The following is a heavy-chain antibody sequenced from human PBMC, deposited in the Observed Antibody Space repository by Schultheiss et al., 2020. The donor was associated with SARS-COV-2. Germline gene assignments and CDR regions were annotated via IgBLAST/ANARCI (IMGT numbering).Heavy chain of an antibody. Sequence: SETLSLTCAVSGGSISSSNWWSWVRQPPGKGLEWIGEINHSGSTNYNPSLKSRVTISVDTSKNQFSLKLSSVTAADTAVYYCARGLRWNWFDPWGQGTLVTVSS. V-gene: IGHV4-4*02. D-gene: IGHD4-23*01. CDR3: ARGLRWNWFDP. CDR2: INHSGST. J-gene: IGHJ5*02. CDR1: GGSISSSNW.